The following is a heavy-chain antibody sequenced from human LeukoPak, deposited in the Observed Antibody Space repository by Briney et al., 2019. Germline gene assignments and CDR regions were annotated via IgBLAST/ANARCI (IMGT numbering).Heavy chain of an antibody. D-gene: IGHD3-10*01. J-gene: IGHJ4*02. CDR1: GFTFTSSA. Sequence: ASVKVSCKASGFTFTSSAVQWVRQARGQRLEWIGWIVVGGGNTNYAQKFQERVTIARDMSTSTAYMELSSLRSEDTAVYYCAADRYYYGSGSYYNLLQLDYWGQGTLVTVSS. CDR2: IVVGGGNT. V-gene: IGHV1-58*01. CDR3: AADRYYYGSGSYYNLLQLDY.